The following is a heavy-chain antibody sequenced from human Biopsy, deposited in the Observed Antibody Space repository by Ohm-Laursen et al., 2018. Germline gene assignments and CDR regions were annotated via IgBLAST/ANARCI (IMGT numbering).Heavy chain of an antibody. J-gene: IGHJ5*02. CDR3: ARDYDTSGYYYVS. CDR1: GGSISNNNYY. Sequence: SDTLSLTCLVSGGSISNNNYYWGWIRQPPGKGLEWIGSIFYRGGTHYKPPLKSRVNISVDTSKNQFSLKLNSVTAADTAVYYCARDYDTSGYYYVSWGQGTLVTVSS. D-gene: IGHD3-22*01. CDR2: IFYRGGT. V-gene: IGHV4-39*01.